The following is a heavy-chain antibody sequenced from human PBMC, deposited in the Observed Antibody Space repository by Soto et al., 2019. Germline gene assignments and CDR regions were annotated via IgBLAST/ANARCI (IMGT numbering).Heavy chain of an antibody. D-gene: IGHD3-10*02. Sequence: ASVKVSCKASGYIFSSHCIYWVRQAPGQGLQWMAILNPGGGRTAYAQKFQGRVTLTRDMSTSTVYMELTSLTYDDTAVYYCARDVSGTGANYVMDVWGQGTTVTVSS. J-gene: IGHJ6*02. CDR2: LNPGGGRT. V-gene: IGHV1-46*01. CDR1: GYIFSSHC. CDR3: ARDVSGTGANYVMDV.